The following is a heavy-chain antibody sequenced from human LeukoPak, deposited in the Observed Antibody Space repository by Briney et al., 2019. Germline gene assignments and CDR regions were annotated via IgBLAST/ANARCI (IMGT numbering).Heavy chain of an antibody. Sequence: GGSLRLSCAASGFTFSSYGMHWVRQAPGKGLEWVAVISYDGSNKYYADSVKGRFTISRDNSKNTLYLQMNSLRAEDTAVYYCAKDNSGRGVVVTAILGFDYWGQGTLVTVSS. CDR3: AKDNSGRGVVVTAILGFDY. CDR1: GFTFSSYG. J-gene: IGHJ4*02. CDR2: ISYDGSNK. D-gene: IGHD2-21*02. V-gene: IGHV3-30*18.